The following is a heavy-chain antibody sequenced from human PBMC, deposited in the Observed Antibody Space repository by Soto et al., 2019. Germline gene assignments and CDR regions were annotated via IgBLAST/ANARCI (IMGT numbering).Heavy chain of an antibody. D-gene: IGHD6-13*01. CDR3: ARGLGNYYYYGMDV. CDR2: IYYSGST. Sequence: ASETLSLTCTVSGGSISSYYWNWIRQPPGKGLEWIGYIYYSGSTNYNPSLKSRVTISVGTSKNQFSLKLSSVTAADTAVYYCARGLGNYYYYGMDVWGQGTTVTVSS. CDR1: GGSISSYY. J-gene: IGHJ6*02. V-gene: IGHV4-59*01.